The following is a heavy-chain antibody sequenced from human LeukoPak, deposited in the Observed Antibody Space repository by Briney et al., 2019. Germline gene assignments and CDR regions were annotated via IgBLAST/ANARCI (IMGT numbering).Heavy chain of an antibody. CDR3: ARDWGGIVATEDY. Sequence: ASVKVSCKSSGYTFTGYYMHWVRQAPGQGLEWMGWINPNSGGTNYAQKFQGRVTMTRDTSISTAYMELSRLRSDDTAVYYCARDWGGIVATEDYWGQGTLVTVSS. J-gene: IGHJ4*02. CDR2: INPNSGGT. D-gene: IGHD5-12*01. V-gene: IGHV1-2*02. CDR1: GYTFTGYY.